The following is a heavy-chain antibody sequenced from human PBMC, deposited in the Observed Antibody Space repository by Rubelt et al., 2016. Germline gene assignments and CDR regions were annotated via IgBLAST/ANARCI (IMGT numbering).Heavy chain of an antibody. Sequence: GKGLEWIGYIYYSGSTNYNPSLKSQVTISVDTSKNQFSLKLSSVTAADTAVYYCARDGYGGYPFDYWGQGTLVTVSS. CDR3: ARDGYGGYPFDY. V-gene: IGHV4-59*01. J-gene: IGHJ4*02. CDR2: IYYSGST. D-gene: IGHD4-23*01.